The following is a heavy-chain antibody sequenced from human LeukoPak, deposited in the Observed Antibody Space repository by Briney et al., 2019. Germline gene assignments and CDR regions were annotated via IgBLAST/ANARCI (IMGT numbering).Heavy chain of an antibody. CDR3: ARHHWRSAYFDY. CDR1: GGSSSNYY. D-gene: IGHD1-1*01. V-gene: IGHV4-59*08. CDR2: IHYSGTT. Sequence: LETLSLTCTVSGGSSSNYYWSWLRQSPGKGLEWIGYIHYSGTTNYNPFLSSRVTISVDTSKNQFSLKVSSVTAADTAVYYCARHHWRSAYFDYWGQGTLVTVSS. J-gene: IGHJ4*02.